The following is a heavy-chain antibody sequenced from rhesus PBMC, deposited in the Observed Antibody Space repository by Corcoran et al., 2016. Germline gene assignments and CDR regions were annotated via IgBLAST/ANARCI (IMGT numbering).Heavy chain of an antibody. V-gene: IGHV4-65*01. CDR1: GGSVSSSNW. Sequence: QVQLQESGPGLVKPSETMSPTGAVPGGSVSSSNWWSWIRQHPGKGLEWIGYISGSSGGTYYNPSLKSRVTISTDSSKNQFSLKLSSVTAADTAVYSCASSVEFDYWGQGVLVTVSS. CDR3: ASSVEFDY. D-gene: IGHD3-40*01. CDR2: ISGSSGGT. J-gene: IGHJ4*01.